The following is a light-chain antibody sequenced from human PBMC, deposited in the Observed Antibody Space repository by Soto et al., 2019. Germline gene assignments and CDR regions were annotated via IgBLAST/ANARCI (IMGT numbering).Light chain of an antibody. Sequence: DIQMTQSPSTLPASVGDTVTITCRASQSISHYLSWYQQKPGKAPQLLIYAASNLQTGVPSRFSGSGFGTDFTLTISSLQPEDFAAYYCQQSYDMPWTFGLGTKVDI. J-gene: IGKJ1*01. CDR2: AAS. CDR1: QSISHY. V-gene: IGKV1-39*01. CDR3: QQSYDMPWT.